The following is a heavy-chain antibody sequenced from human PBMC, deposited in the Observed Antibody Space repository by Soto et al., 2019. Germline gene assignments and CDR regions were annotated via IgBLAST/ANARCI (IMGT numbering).Heavy chain of an antibody. D-gene: IGHD3-22*01. Sequence: GGSLRLSCAASGFSFSNAWMNWVRQAPGRGLEWVGRIRSKTDGGSTDYAAPVKGRFTISRDDSQNTLYLQMNSLKTEDSVLFFCATSPGFYDSSPFDYWGQGTLVTVSS. V-gene: IGHV3-15*07. CDR3: ATSPGFYDSSPFDY. CDR1: GFSFSNAW. J-gene: IGHJ4*02. CDR2: IRSKTDGGST.